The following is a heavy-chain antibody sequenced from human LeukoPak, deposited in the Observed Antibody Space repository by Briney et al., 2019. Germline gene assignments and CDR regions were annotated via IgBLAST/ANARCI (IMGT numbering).Heavy chain of an antibody. CDR3: ARDLVIVVVPAAIETNWFDP. CDR1: GGSISSYY. D-gene: IGHD2-2*03. V-gene: IGHV4-4*07. CDR2: IYTSGST. J-gene: IGHJ5*02. Sequence: SETLSLTCTVSGGSISSYYWSWIRQPAGKGLEWIWRIYTSGSTNYNPSLKSRVTMSVDTSKNQFSLKLSSVTAAETAVYYCARDLVIVVVPAAIETNWFDPWGQGTLVTVSS.